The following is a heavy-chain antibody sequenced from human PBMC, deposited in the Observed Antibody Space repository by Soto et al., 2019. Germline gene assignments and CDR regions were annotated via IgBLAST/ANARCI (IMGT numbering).Heavy chain of an antibody. CDR2: ISYDGSNK. J-gene: IGHJ4*02. CDR3: AKGDKAESIAAAGTLFDY. D-gene: IGHD6-13*01. Sequence: QVQLVESGGGVVQPGRSLRLSCAASGFTFSSYGMHWVRQAPGKGLEWVAVISYDGSNKYYADSVKGRLTIFRDNSKNTLYMQMNSLRAEDTAVYYCAKGDKAESIAAAGTLFDYWGQGTLVTVSS. CDR1: GFTFSSYG. V-gene: IGHV3-30*18.